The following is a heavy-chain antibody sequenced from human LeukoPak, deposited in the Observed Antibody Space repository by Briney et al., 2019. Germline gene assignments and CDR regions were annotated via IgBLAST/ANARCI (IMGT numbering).Heavy chain of an antibody. V-gene: IGHV4-59*01. D-gene: IGHD5-18*01. Sequence: LETLSLTCTVSGGSISSYYWSWIRQPPGKGLEWIGYIYYSGSTNYNPSLKSRVTISVDTSKNQFSLKLSSVTAADTAVYYCARSNSYGIFDYWGQGTLVTVSS. CDR3: ARSNSYGIFDY. CDR2: IYYSGST. CDR1: GGSISSYY. J-gene: IGHJ4*02.